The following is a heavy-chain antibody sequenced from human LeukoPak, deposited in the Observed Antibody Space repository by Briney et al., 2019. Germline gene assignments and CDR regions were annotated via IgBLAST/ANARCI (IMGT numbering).Heavy chain of an antibody. V-gene: IGHV3-23*01. J-gene: IGHJ4*02. Sequence: PGRSLRLSCAASGFTFNIYAMSWVRQAPGNGLEWVSSITSSGTGTFYADSVKGRFTISRDNSESTLYLQMNSLRAEDTAVYYCAKDRPNYYDSSGHYYRRNGDYWGQGTLITVSS. CDR1: GFTFNIYA. CDR3: AKDRPNYYDSSGHYYRRNGDY. CDR2: ITSSGTGT. D-gene: IGHD3-22*01.